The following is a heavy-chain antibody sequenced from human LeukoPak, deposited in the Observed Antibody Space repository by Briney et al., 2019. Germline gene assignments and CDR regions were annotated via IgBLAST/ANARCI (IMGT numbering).Heavy chain of an antibody. CDR3: ARLYCSVTNCNRQRNNWFDP. CDR1: GYSFTNFW. D-gene: IGHD2-2*01. Sequence: GESLKTSCKGSGYSFTNFWIGWVRQMPGKGLEWMGIIYPGDSDTRYSPSFEGQVTISADKSISTAYLQWGSLKASDTAMYYCARLYCSVTNCNRQRNNWFDPWAQGTLVTVSS. CDR2: IYPGDSDT. J-gene: IGHJ5*02. V-gene: IGHV5-51*01.